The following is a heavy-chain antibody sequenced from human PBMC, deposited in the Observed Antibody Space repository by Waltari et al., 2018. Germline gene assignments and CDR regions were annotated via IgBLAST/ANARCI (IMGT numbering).Heavy chain of an antibody. CDR3: AKDLKGVGAFDI. CDR2: ISSSSSYI. CDR1: GFTFSSYS. Sequence: EVQLVESGGGLVKPGGSLRLSCAASGFTFSSYSMNWVRQAPGKGLEWVSSISSSSSYIYYADSVKGRFTISRDNSKNTLYLQMNSLRAEDTAVYYCAKDLKGVGAFDIWGQGTMVTVSS. D-gene: IGHD1-26*01. V-gene: IGHV3-21*04. J-gene: IGHJ3*02.